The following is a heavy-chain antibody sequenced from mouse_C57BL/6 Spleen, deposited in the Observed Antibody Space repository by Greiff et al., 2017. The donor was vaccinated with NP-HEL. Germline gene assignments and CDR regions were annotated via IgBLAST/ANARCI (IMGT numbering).Heavy chain of an antibody. CDR2: IDPSDSYT. Sequence: QQSCKASGYTFTSYWMQWVKQRPGQGLEWIGEIDPSDSYTNYNQKFKGKATLTVDTSSSTAYMQLSSLTSEDSAVYYCARRLITTVVSTPRYFDVWGTGTTVTVSS. V-gene: IGHV1-50*01. D-gene: IGHD1-1*01. CDR3: ARRLITTVVSTPRYFDV. J-gene: IGHJ1*03. CDR1: GYTFTSYW.